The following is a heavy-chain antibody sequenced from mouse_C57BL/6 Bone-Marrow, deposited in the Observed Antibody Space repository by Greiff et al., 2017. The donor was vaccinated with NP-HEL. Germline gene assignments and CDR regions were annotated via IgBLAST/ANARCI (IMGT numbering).Heavy chain of an antibody. J-gene: IGHJ2*01. CDR3: ARSYSKAY. CDR1: GYTFTDYY. D-gene: IGHD2-5*01. V-gene: IGHV1-26*01. Sequence: EVKLQQSGPELVKPGASVKISCKASGYTFTDYYMNWVKQSHGKSLEWIGDINPNNGGTSYNQKFKGKATLTVDKSSSTAYMELRSLTSEDSAVYYCARSYSKAYWGQGTTLTVSS. CDR2: INPNNGGT.